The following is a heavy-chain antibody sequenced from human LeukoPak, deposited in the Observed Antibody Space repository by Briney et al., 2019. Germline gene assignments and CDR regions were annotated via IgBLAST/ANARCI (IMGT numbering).Heavy chain of an antibody. CDR3: ARGHSSSWMSEIDY. J-gene: IGHJ4*02. CDR1: GFTFSNYA. V-gene: IGHV3-21*01. CDR2: ITRSSYI. Sequence: PGGSLRLSCAASGFTFSNYAMNWVRQAPGKGLEWLSSITRSSYIYYADSVKGRFTISRDNARNSLYLQMNSLRAEDTAVYYCARGHSSSWMSEIDYWGQGTLVTVSS. D-gene: IGHD6-13*01.